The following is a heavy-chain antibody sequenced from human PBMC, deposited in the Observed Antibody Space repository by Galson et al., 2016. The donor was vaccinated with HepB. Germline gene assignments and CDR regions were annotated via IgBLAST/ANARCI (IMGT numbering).Heavy chain of an antibody. J-gene: IGHJ4*02. V-gene: IGHV3-30*18. CDR2: ISNDGNSV. Sequence: SLRLSCAVSGFTFSSYAMHWVRRAPGMGLEWVSFISNDGNSVHYGDSVKGRFTVSRDNSNNTLFLQMSSLRPEGSAVYFCAKDPSSTALINLEQWGQGTLVTVSS. D-gene: IGHD3-16*01. CDR1: GFTFSSYA. CDR3: AKDPSSTALINLEQ.